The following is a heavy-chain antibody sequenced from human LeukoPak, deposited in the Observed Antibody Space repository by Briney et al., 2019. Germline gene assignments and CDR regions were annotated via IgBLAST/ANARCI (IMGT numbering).Heavy chain of an antibody. CDR3: ARGPAGVFDY. V-gene: IGHV4-31*03. D-gene: IGHD3-10*01. J-gene: IGHJ4*02. CDR2: IYYSGTT. CDR1: GGSISSGGNY. Sequence: SETLSLTCTFSGGSISSGGNYWSWVRQHPGKGLEWIGYIYYSGTTYYNPSLKSRVTISVDTSKNQFSLRLTYVTAADTAVYYCARGPAGVFDYWGQGTLVTVSS.